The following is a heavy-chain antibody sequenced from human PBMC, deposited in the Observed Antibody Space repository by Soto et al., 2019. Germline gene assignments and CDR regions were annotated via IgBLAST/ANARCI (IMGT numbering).Heavy chain of an antibody. V-gene: IGHV1-18*01. CDR1: GYTFSTYG. J-gene: IGHJ5*02. Sequence: QVQLVQSGGEVREPGASVKVSCKASGYTFSTYGISWVRQAPGQGLEWMGWINTYSGNTNYAQKLQGRVTMTTDTSTSSGYMDLRTLRSDDTAMYYCARDFSVLRFVAMGFDPWGQGTLVTVSS. D-gene: IGHD3-3*01. CDR2: INTYSGNT. CDR3: ARDFSVLRFVAMGFDP.